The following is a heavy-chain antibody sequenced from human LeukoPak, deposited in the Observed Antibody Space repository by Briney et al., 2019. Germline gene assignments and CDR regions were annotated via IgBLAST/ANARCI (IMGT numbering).Heavy chain of an antibody. CDR3: ARDEAAGASSLCFDP. CDR2: SWYDGSNK. J-gene: IGHJ5*02. V-gene: IGHV3-33*01. CDR1: GLTFTEYG. Sequence: GRSLRLSCTVSGLTFTEYGFHWVRQAPGKGLEWVAVSWYDGSNKFYADSVRGRFTISRDNSKNTLYLQMNSLRAEDTSIYFCARDEAAGASSLCFDPRGQGTLVTVSS. D-gene: IGHD6-25*01.